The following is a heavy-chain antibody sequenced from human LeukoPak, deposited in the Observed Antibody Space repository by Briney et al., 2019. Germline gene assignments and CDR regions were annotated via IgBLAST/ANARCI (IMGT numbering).Heavy chain of an antibody. CDR1: GFSFRSYW. CDR2: IKQDGSEK. J-gene: IGHJ2*01. Sequence: GGSLRLSCAASGFSFRSYWMSWVRQAPGKGLEWVANIKQDGSEKYYVDSVKGRFTISRDNAKNSLYLQMNSLRAEDTAVYYCARDKRSEVYTGSFDLWGRGTLVTVSS. V-gene: IGHV3-7*01. CDR3: ARDKRSEVYTGSFDL. D-gene: IGHD2-8*01.